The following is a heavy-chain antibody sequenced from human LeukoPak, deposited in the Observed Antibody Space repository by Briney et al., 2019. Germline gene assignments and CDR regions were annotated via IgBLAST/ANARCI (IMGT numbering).Heavy chain of an antibody. Sequence: GGSLRLSCAASGFTFSNAWMSWVRQAPGKGLEWVGRIKSKTDGGTTDYAAPVKGRFTISRDDSKNTLYLQMNSLKTEDTAVYYCTTDWGYCSGGSCCSGWFDPWGQGTLVTVSS. CDR3: TTDWGYCSGGSCCSGWFDP. D-gene: IGHD2-15*01. V-gene: IGHV3-15*01. J-gene: IGHJ5*02. CDR1: GFTFSNAW. CDR2: IKSKTDGGTT.